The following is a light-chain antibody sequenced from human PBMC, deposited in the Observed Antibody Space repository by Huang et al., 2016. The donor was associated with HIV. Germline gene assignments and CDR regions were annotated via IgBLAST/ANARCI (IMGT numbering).Light chain of an antibody. Sequence: EIVMTQSPATLSVSPGERATLSCSASQSISSDLAWYQQKPGQAPRLLIYGASTRATGIPARFSGSGSGTEFTLTISGLQSEDFAVYYCQQYNNWPPMTFGQGTKVEIK. CDR3: QQYNNWPPMT. J-gene: IGKJ1*01. CDR2: GAS. V-gene: IGKV3-15*01. CDR1: QSISSD.